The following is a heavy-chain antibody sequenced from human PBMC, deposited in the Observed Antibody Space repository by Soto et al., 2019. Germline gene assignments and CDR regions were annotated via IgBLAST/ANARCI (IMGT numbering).Heavy chain of an antibody. D-gene: IGHD3-16*01. CDR2: VSGGGSGT. J-gene: IGHJ3*02. CDR1: RFTFSSYA. CDR3: VKDRPVENVPDVLGVAFDI. V-gene: IGHV3-23*01. Sequence: GGSLRLPCAASRFTFSSYAMSCVLQPPGEGLERISAVSGGGSGTYYADLVKGRVTSSRDNTKKTLYVEMNSLMAEDTDVYYCVKDRPVENVPDVLGVAFDIWGQGTMVTVSS.